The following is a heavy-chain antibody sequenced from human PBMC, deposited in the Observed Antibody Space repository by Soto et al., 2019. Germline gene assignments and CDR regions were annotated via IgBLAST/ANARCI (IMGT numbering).Heavy chain of an antibody. CDR2: IKTDGSEK. V-gene: IGHV3-7*05. D-gene: IGHD3-10*01. J-gene: IGHJ4*02. CDR3: PSNMGRGGNDY. CDR1: GFTFSDYW. Sequence: EVQLVESGGGLVQPGGSLRLSCAASGFTFSDYWMSWVRQAPGKGLECVANIKTDGSEKYYVDPVKGRLTISRDNAKNSLYLQMNSLRAEDTAVYYCPSNMGRGGNDYWGQGTLVAVSS.